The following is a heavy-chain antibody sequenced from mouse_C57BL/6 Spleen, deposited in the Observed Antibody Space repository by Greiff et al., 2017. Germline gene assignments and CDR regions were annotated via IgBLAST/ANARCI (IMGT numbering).Heavy chain of an antibody. CDR3: TRGGAQATPFAY. Sequence: VQLQQSGAELVRPGASVTLSCKASGYTFTDYEMHWVKQTPVHGLEWIGAIDPETGGTAYNQKFKGKAILTADKSSSTAYMELRSLTSEDSAVYYCTRGGAQATPFAYWGQGTLVTVSA. V-gene: IGHV1-15*01. CDR1: GYTFTDYE. J-gene: IGHJ3*01. CDR2: IDPETGGT. D-gene: IGHD3-2*02.